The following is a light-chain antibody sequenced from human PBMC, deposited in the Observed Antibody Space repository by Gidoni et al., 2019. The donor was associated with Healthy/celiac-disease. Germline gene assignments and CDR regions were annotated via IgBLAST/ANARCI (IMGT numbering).Light chain of an antibody. V-gene: IGKV1-5*01. Sequence: DIQITQSPSTLSASVGDRVTITCRASQSISSWLAWYQQKPGTAPKLLIYDASSLESGVPSRFSGSGSGTEFTLTISSLQPDDFATYYCQQYNSYWTFGQGTKVEIK. CDR2: DAS. J-gene: IGKJ1*01. CDR1: QSISSW. CDR3: QQYNSYWT.